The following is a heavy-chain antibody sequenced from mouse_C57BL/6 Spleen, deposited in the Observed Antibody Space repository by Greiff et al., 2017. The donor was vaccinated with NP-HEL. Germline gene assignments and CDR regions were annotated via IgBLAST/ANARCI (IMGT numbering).Heavy chain of an antibody. CDR2: IYPGDGDT. CDR1: GYAFSSYW. CDR3: ARSYPWDY. V-gene: IGHV1-80*01. Sequence: VHLVESGAELVKPGASVKISCKASGYAFSSYWMNWVKQRPGKGLEWIGQIYPGDGDTNYNGKFKGKATLTADKSSSTAYMQLSSLTSEDSAVYFCARSYPWDYWGQGTALTVSS. J-gene: IGHJ2*01. D-gene: IGHD6-5*01.